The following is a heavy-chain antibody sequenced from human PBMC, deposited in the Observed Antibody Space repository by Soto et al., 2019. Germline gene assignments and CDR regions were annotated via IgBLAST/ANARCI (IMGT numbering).Heavy chain of an antibody. CDR2: IYTSGST. J-gene: IGHJ4*02. CDR1: GGSISSYY. V-gene: IGHV4-4*07. CDR3: ARDKVGSSSWASFDY. Sequence: SETLSLTCTVSGGSISSYYWSWIRQPAGKGLEWIGRIYTSGSTNYNPSLKSRVTMSVDTSKNQFSLKLSSVTAADTAVYYCARDKVGSSSWASFDYWGPVSLVTVSS. D-gene: IGHD6-13*01.